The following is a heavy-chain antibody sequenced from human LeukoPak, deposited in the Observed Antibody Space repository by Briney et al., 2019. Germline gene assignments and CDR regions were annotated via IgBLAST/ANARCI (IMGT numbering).Heavy chain of an antibody. CDR3: ATGGHSGYDFGIYDAFDI. CDR2: FDPEDGET. CDR1: GYTLTELS. D-gene: IGHD5-12*01. J-gene: IGHJ3*02. Sequence: GASVKVSCKVSGYTLTELSMHWVRQAPGKGLEWMGGFDPEDGETIYAQKFQGRVTMTEDTSTDTAYMELSSLRSEDTAVYYCATGGHSGYDFGIYDAFDIWGQGTMVTASS. V-gene: IGHV1-24*01.